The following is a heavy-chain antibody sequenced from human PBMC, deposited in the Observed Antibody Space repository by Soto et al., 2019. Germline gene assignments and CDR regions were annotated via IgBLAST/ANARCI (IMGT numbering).Heavy chain of an antibody. CDR1: GFSLSTSEVG. Sequence: SGPTLVNPTQTLTLTCTFSGFSLSTSEVGVGWIRQPPGKALELLGIIYCEDDKRYSPLLNKRLTITKDTSKNQVVLTMTNLDSVGTGTYYCARLTDLYIMFDFGGQGTGHRLL. CDR3: ARLTDLYIMFDF. V-gene: IGHV2-5*02. CDR2: IYCEDDK. J-gene: IGHJ4*02. D-gene: IGHD3-16*01.